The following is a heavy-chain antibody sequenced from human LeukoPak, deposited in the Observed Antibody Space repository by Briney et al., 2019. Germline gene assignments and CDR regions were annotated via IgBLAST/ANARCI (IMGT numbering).Heavy chain of an antibody. Sequence: ASVKVSCKVSGYTLTELSMHWVRQAPGKGLEWMGAFDPEDGETIYAQKFQGRVTMTEDTSTDTAYMELSSLRSEDTAVYYCATIPRTYYYDSSDYYNDYWGQGTLVTVSS. D-gene: IGHD3-22*01. J-gene: IGHJ4*02. V-gene: IGHV1-24*01. CDR2: FDPEDGET. CDR1: GYTLTELS. CDR3: ATIPRTYYYDSSDYYNDY.